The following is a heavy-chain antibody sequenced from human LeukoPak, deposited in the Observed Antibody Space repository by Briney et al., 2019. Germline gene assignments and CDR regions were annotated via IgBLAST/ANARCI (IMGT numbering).Heavy chain of an antibody. J-gene: IGHJ4*02. CDR2: IYYSGST. Sequence: SETLSLTCTVSGGSISSYYWSWIRQPPGKGLGWIGYIYYSGSTNYNPSLKSRVTISVDKSKNQFSLKLSSVTAADTAVYYCARGSYSSGWYVMDYWGQGTLVTVSS. CDR1: GGSISSYY. D-gene: IGHD6-19*01. V-gene: IGHV4-59*12. CDR3: ARGSYSSGWYVMDY.